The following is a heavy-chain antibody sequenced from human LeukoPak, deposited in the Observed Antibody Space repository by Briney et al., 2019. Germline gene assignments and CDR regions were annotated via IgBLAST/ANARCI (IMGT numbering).Heavy chain of an antibody. CDR3: ARGLYDILTGPFPGDFDY. J-gene: IGHJ4*02. CDR1: GFTFSSYW. D-gene: IGHD3-9*01. V-gene: IGHV3-7*01. CDR2: IKQDGSEK. Sequence: GGSLRLSCAASGFTFSSYWMSWVRQAPGKGLEWVANIKQDGSEKYYVDSVKGRFTISRDNAKNSLYLQMNSLRAEDTAVYYCARGLYDILTGPFPGDFDYWGQGILVTVSS.